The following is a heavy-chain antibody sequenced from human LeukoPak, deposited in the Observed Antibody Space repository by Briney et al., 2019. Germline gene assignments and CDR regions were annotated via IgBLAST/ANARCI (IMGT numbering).Heavy chain of an antibody. CDR2: ISSSSSYI. CDR1: GFTFDDYG. V-gene: IGHV3-21*01. J-gene: IGHJ4*02. Sequence: GGSLRLSCAASGFTFDDYGMSWVRQAPGKGLEWVSSISSSSSYIYYADSMKGRFTISRDNAKNSLYLQMNSLRAEDTAVYYCARETYCTNTSCPIGDHFDYWGQGTLVTVSS. D-gene: IGHD2-2*01. CDR3: ARETYCTNTSCPIGDHFDY.